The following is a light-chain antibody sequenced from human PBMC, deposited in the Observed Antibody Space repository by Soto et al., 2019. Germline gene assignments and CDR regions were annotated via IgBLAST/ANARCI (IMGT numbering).Light chain of an antibody. V-gene: IGLV2-14*01. CDR1: SSDVGGYNY. Sequence: QSVLTQPASVSGSPGQSITISRTGTSSDVGGYNYVSWYQLHPGKAPKLIIYEVSHRPSGASNHFSGYKSGNTASLTISGLQAEDEADYYCSSYTSTSTPGVFGTGTKVTVL. CDR3: SSYTSTSTPGV. CDR2: EVS. J-gene: IGLJ1*01.